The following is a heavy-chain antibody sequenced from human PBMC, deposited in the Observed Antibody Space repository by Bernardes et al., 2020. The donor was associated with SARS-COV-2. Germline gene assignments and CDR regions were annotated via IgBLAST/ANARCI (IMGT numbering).Heavy chain of an antibody. J-gene: IGHJ4*02. CDR2: ISAYNGAT. V-gene: IGHV1-18*01. D-gene: IGHD2-15*01. Sequence: ASVKVSCKASGYTFTSYGISWVRQAPGQGLEWMGWISAYNGATNYALRFQDRVTMTTDTSTNTAHMELRSLGSDDTAVYYCARDCSGGTCREDYWGQGTLVTVSS. CDR1: GYTFTSYG. CDR3: ARDCSGGTCREDY.